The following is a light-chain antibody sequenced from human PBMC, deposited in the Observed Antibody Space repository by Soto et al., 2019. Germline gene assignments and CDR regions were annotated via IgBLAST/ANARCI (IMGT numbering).Light chain of an antibody. CDR2: GSS. Sequence: EIVMTQSPVTLSVSPGERATLSCRASQNISRSLAWYQRRPGQAPRLLIYGSSTRATGVPPRFSGSASGTEFTLTISSLQSEDFGVYYCQQYNDWPRTFGQGTRLEIK. CDR3: QQYNDWPRT. CDR1: QNISRS. V-gene: IGKV3-15*01. J-gene: IGKJ5*01.